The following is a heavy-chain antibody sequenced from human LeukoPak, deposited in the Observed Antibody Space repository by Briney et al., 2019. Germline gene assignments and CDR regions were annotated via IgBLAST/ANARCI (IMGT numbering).Heavy chain of an antibody. CDR3: ARGDYYDSSGYYPIDY. CDR2: INAGNGNT. V-gene: IGHV1-3*01. Sequence: ASVKVSCKASGYTFTSYATHWVRQAPGQRLEWMGWINAGNGNTKYSQKFQGRVTITRDTSASTAYMELSSLRSEDTAVYYCARGDYYDSSGYYPIDYWGQGTLVTVSS. D-gene: IGHD3-22*01. CDR1: GYTFTSYA. J-gene: IGHJ4*02.